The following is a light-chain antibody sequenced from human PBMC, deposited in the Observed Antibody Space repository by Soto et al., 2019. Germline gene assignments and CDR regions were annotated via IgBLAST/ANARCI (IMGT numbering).Light chain of an antibody. CDR2: AAS. Sequence: DIQMTQSPSSLSASVGDGVTITCRASQSISSYLNWYQQKPGKAPKLLIYAASSLQSGVPSRFSGSRSGTDFTLTISSLQPEDFATYYCQQSYSTPPYTFGQGTKLEIK. J-gene: IGKJ2*01. V-gene: IGKV1-39*01. CDR1: QSISSY. CDR3: QQSYSTPPYT.